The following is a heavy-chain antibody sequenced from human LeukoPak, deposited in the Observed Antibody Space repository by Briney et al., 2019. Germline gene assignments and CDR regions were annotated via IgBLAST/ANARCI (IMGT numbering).Heavy chain of an antibody. CDR2: IFAGGTT. CDR3: ARGITIFGVAKYAMDV. Sequence: GGSLRLSCVASGFTVSSNYMRWVRQAPGKGLEWVSVIFAGGTTYYTDSVKGRCTISRDNSKNTLYLQMNSLRADDTAVYYCARGITIFGVAKYAMDVWGQGTTVTVSS. J-gene: IGHJ6*02. D-gene: IGHD3-3*01. V-gene: IGHV3-66*01. CDR1: GFTVSSNY.